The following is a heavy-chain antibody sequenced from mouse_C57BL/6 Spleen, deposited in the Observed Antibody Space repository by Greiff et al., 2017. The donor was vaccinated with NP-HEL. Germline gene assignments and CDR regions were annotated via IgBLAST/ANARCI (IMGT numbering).Heavy chain of an antibody. CDR2: ISYDGSN. D-gene: IGHD2-1*01. CDR1: GYSITSGYY. J-gene: IGHJ2*01. V-gene: IGHV3-6*01. CDR3: AREDGIYYGNLDY. Sequence: EVQLQQSGPGLVKPSQSLSLTCSVTGYSITSGYYWNWIRQFPGNKLEWMGYISYDGSNNYNPSLKNRISITRDTSKNQFFLKLNSVTTEDTATYYCAREDGIYYGNLDYWGQGTTLTVSS.